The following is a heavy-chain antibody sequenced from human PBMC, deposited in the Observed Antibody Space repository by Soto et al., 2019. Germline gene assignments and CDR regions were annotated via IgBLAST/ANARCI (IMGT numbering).Heavy chain of an antibody. CDR2: IYYSGST. CDR3: AGAGTYFLY. CDR1: GGSISSYY. Sequence: PSETLSLTCTVSGGSISSYYWSWIRQPPGKGLEWIGYIYYSGSTNYNPSLKSRVTISVDKSKNQFSLKLSSLTAADTAVYYCAGAGTYFLYWGQGALVTVSP. V-gene: IGHV4-59*08. J-gene: IGHJ4*02. D-gene: IGHD6-13*01.